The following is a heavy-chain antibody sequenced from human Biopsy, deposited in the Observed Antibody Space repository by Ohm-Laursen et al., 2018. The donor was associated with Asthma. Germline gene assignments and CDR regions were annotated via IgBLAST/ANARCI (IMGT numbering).Heavy chain of an antibody. V-gene: IGHV3-53*01. CDR1: GFAVSRDH. CDR2: IYSGGTS. J-gene: IGHJ4*02. D-gene: IGHD3-22*01. CDR3: ARGDSSNWSHYYFDY. Sequence: SLRLSCTAAGFAVSRDHMFWVRQAPGKGLEWVSVIYSGGTSHTADSVRGRFTISRDYSKNTLYLQMHSLRAEDTAVYYCARGDSSNWSHYYFDYWGQGTLVTVSS.